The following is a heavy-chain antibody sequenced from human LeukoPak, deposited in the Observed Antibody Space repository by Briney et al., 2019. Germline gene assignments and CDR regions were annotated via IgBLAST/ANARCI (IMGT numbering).Heavy chain of an antibody. CDR3: AKKEALYCSGGSCYYFDY. D-gene: IGHD2-15*01. Sequence: GGSLRLSCAASGFTFSTYAMSWVRQAPGKGLEWVSAISCGGGSTYYADSVKGRFTISRDNSKNTLYLQMNSLRAEDTAVYYCAKKEALYCSGGSCYYFDYWGQGTLVTVSS. J-gene: IGHJ4*02. CDR2: ISCGGGST. CDR1: GFTFSTYA. V-gene: IGHV3-23*01.